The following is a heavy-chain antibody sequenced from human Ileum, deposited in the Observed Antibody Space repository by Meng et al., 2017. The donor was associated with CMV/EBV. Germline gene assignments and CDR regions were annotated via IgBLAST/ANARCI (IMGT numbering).Heavy chain of an antibody. D-gene: IGHD2-2*01. V-gene: IGHV3-23*03. J-gene: IGHJ6*02. CDR2: IYSGGSST. CDR1: GFTFSSYA. CDR3: AKGCSTNCVAEGLDV. Sequence: GESLKISCAASGFTFSSYAMSWVRQAPGKGLEWVSVIYSGGSSTYYADSVKGRFTISRDNSKNTLYLQMNSLRAEDTAVYYCAKGCSTNCVAEGLDVWAQGTTVTVSS.